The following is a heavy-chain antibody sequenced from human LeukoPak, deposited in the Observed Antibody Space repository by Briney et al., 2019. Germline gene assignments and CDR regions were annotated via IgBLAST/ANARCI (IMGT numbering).Heavy chain of an antibody. D-gene: IGHD6-13*01. CDR3: AKVDQFGLWGYSSSWLNPDDSPDIDY. CDR1: GFTFSSYA. Sequence: PGGSLRLYCAASGFTFSSYAMSRVRPAPGQGLVWVSATSGSGGSTYYENSVKGRFTISRDNSKNTLYLQMNSLRAEDTAVYYCAKVDQFGLWGYSSSWLNPDDSPDIDYWGQGTLVTVSS. J-gene: IGHJ4*02. CDR2: TSGSGGST. V-gene: IGHV3-23*01.